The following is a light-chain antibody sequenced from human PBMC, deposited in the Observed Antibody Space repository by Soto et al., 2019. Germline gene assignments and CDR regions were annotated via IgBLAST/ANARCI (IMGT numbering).Light chain of an antibody. V-gene: IGLV2-14*01. CDR3: SSYTISSSVV. J-gene: IGLJ3*02. CDR1: SSDIGGYNY. Sequence: QSALTQPASVSGSPGQSITISCTGTSSDIGGYNYVSWYQQHPGKAPKLIIFDVDNRPSGVSNRFSGSKSGNTASLTISGLQAEDDTDYYCSSYTISSSVVFGGGTKLTVL. CDR2: DVD.